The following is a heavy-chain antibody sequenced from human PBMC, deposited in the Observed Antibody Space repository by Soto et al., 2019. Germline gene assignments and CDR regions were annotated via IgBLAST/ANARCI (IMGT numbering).Heavy chain of an antibody. CDR3: ATTGGYYDGSGPKGFPH. V-gene: IGHV4-31*03. Sequence: PCLSCTVAGGSSSTGGYCRSWIRQHPGKGLECIGYIYHSGTTYYNPSLKSRVIISVDASKSQFSLKLSSVTAADTAVYYCATTGGYYDGSGPKGFPHCGQRTLVTVYS. J-gene: IGHJ1*01. CDR1: GGSSSTGGYC. CDR2: IYHSGTT. D-gene: IGHD3-22*01.